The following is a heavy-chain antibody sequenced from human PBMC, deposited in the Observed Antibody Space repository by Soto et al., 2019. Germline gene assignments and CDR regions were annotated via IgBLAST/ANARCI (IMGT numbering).Heavy chain of an antibody. Sequence: ASVKVSCKASGYTFTSYGISWVRQAPGQRIEWMGWISAYNGNTNYAQKLQGRVTMTTDTSTSTAYMELRSLRSDDTAVYYCARENPRYCSSTSCQRAPMDVWGKGTTVTVSS. CDR2: ISAYNGNT. V-gene: IGHV1-18*01. D-gene: IGHD2-2*01. CDR1: GYTFTSYG. J-gene: IGHJ6*03. CDR3: ARENPRYCSSTSCQRAPMDV.